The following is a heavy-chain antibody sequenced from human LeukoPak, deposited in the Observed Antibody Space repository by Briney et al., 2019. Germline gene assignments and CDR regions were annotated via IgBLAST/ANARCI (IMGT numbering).Heavy chain of an antibody. CDR3: ARDNWYSPYYYYYMDV. J-gene: IGHJ6*03. V-gene: IGHV3-21*01. CDR1: GFTFNNYN. CDR2: ITSSGTYI. Sequence: GGSLRLSCAASGFTFNNYNMNWVRQAPGKALEWVSSITSSGTYIYYADSVKGRFTISRDNAKNSLYLQMNSLRAEDTAVYYCARDNWYSPYYYYYMDVWGKGTTVTVSS. D-gene: IGHD1-26*01.